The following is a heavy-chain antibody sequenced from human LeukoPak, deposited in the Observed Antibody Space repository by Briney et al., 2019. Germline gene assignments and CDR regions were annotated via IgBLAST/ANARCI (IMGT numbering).Heavy chain of an antibody. CDR3: ARVPRYYYDSSGPDY. V-gene: IGHV1-2*02. D-gene: IGHD3-22*01. J-gene: IGHJ4*02. CDR1: GYTFIGYY. Sequence: GASVKVSCKASGYTFIGYYMHWVRQAPGQGLEWMGWINPNSGGTNYAQKFQGRVTMTRDTSISTAYMEPSRLRSDDTAVYYCARVPRYYYDSSGPDYWGQGTLVTVSS. CDR2: INPNSGGT.